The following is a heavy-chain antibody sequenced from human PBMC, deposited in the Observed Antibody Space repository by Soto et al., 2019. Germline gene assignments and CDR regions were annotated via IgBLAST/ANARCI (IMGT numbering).Heavy chain of an antibody. J-gene: IGHJ6*02. Sequence: SDTLSFPGAVLGGSFSASYWTWFRRPPGRGLEWIVDIDHSGSTNYTPSLEGRVTMSIDTAKNRFSLNVTSVTAADTAVYYCVRGLRYSDMDVWGQGTTVTVSS. D-gene: IGHD2-15*01. CDR2: IDHSGST. V-gene: IGHV4-34*01. CDR3: VRGLRYSDMDV. CDR1: GGSFSASY.